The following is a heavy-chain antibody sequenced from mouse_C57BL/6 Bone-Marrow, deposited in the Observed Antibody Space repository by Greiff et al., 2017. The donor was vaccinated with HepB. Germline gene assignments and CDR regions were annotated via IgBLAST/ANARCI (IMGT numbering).Heavy chain of an antibody. V-gene: IGHV5-6*01. D-gene: IGHD1-1*01. CDR1: GFTFSSYG. CDR2: ISSGGSYT. CDR3: ARKDSFYYFDY. Sequence: EVHLVESGGDLVKPGGSLKLSCAASGFTFSSYGMSWVRQTPDKRLEWVATISSGGSYTYYPDSVKGRFTISRDNAKNTLYLQMSSLKSEDTAIYYCARKDSFYYFDYWGQGTTLTVSS. J-gene: IGHJ2*01.